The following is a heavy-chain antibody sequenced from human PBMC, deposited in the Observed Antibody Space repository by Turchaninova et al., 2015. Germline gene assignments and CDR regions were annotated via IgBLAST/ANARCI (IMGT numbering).Heavy chain of an antibody. CDR2: IYHRGNT. CDR3: ARHRRDGYNLDY. D-gene: IGHD5-24*01. CDR1: GYSISNDYY. V-gene: IGHV4-38-2*01. J-gene: IGHJ4*02. Sequence: QVQLQESGPGLVKPSETMSLTCAVSGYSISNDYYWGWIRQPPGKGVEWIVTIYHRGNTYYNPSLKSRVTISVDTSTNQFSLKLNSVTAADTAVYYCARHRRDGYNLDYWGQGTLVTVSS.